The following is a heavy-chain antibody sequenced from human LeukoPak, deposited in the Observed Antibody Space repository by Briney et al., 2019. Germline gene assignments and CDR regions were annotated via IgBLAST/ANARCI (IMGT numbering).Heavy chain of an antibody. CDR1: GGSIISYY. D-gene: IGHD3-3*01. CDR3: ARGQWLLFPTND. Sequence: SETLSLTCSVSGGSIISYYWSWIRQPPGKGLEWIGYIYYSGSTNYNPSLKSRVTISVDTSKNQFSLKLSSVTAADTAVYYCARGQWLLFPTNDWGQGTLVTVSS. J-gene: IGHJ4*02. CDR2: IYYSGST. V-gene: IGHV4-59*01.